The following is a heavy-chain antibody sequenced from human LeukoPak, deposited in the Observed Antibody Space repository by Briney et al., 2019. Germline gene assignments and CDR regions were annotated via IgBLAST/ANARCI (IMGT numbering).Heavy chain of an antibody. CDR2: ISSSGGSI. V-gene: IGHV3-48*04. J-gene: IGHJ6*03. Sequence: GGSLTLSCAACGFPFSSYTMNWVRHAPGKGVEWVSYISSSGGSIYYADSVKGRFTISRDNAKNALYPQMNSPRAEDTAVYDCASVGTSSNYYYYMDVWGKGTTVTVSS. CDR1: GFPFSSYT. D-gene: IGHD1-1*01. CDR3: ASVGTSSNYYYYMDV.